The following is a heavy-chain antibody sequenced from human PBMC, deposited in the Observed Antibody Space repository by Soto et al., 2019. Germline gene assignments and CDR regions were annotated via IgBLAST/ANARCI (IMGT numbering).Heavy chain of an antibody. J-gene: IGHJ5*02. CDR3: ARSIDP. V-gene: IGHV4-59*11. Sequence: SETLSLTCSDSGGSISNHNWGWIRLPPGKGLEWIGYIRDDGSTSYNPSLSSRVTMSLDTSKKEFSLKLSSVTAADTAVYYCARSIDPWGQGTLVTVSS. CDR1: GGSISNHN. CDR2: IRDDGST.